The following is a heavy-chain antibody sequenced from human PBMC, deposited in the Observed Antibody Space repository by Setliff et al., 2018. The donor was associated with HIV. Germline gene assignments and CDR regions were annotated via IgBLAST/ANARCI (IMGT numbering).Heavy chain of an antibody. V-gene: IGHV4-4*08. CDR1: GGSISSYY. J-gene: IGHJ6*03. CDR2: IYTSGST. Sequence: TSETLSLTCTVSGGSISSYYWSWIRQPPGKGLEWIGYIYTSGSTNYNPSLKSRVTISVDTSKNQFSLKLSSVTAADTAVYYCARVNYDSSGYLYYYYYYMDVWGKGTTVTVSS. D-gene: IGHD3-22*01. CDR3: ARVNYDSSGYLYYYYYYMDV.